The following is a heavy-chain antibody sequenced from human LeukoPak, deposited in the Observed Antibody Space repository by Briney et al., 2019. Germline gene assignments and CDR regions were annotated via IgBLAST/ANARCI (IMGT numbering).Heavy chain of an antibody. J-gene: IGHJ4*02. CDR3: ARRQGTTLSFDY. D-gene: IGHD1-1*01. CDR2: INAYNCNT. CDR1: GYTFTSYG. V-gene: IGHV1-18*01. Sequence: GASVKVSCKASGYTFTSYGFSWVRQAPGQGLEWMGWINAYNCNTSYAQKLQGRVTMTTDTSTSTAYMELRSLRFDDTAVYYCARRQGTTLSFDYWGQGTLVTVSS.